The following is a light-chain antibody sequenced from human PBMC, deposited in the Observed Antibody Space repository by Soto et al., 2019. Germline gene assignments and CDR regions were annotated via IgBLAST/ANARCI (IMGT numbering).Light chain of an antibody. CDR1: QSVSSN. V-gene: IGKV3-15*01. CDR3: QRYNNWPQIT. J-gene: IGKJ4*01. CDR2: GAS. Sequence: IGMAPSPDTLSVSAGERSIHSCKASQSVSSNLAWYQQKPGQAPRLLIYGASTRATGIPARFSGSGSGTEFTLTISSLQSEDFAVYYCQRYNNWPQITFGGGTKVDIK.